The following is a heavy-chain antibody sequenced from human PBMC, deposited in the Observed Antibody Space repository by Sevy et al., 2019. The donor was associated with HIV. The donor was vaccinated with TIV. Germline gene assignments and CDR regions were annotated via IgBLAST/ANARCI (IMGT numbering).Heavy chain of an antibody. V-gene: IGHV3-74*01. CDR3: ARDKSATAVDY. D-gene: IGHD6-25*01. CDR1: GFTFSSYW. Sequence: GGSLRLSCAASGFTFSSYWMHWVRQAPGKGLVWVSHINSDGSKTGYADSAKGRFTISRDNAKNTLYLQMNSLRAEDTAVYYCARDKSATAVDYWGQGTLVTVSS. J-gene: IGHJ4*02. CDR2: INSDGSKT.